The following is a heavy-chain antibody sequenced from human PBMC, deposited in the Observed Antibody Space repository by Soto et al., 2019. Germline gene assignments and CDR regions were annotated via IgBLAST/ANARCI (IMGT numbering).Heavy chain of an antibody. CDR1: GYSFTSYW. CDR3: ARLAVYCSSTSCHNYYYYGMDV. Sequence: PGESLKISCKGSGYSFTSYWIGWVRQMPGKGLEWMGIIYPGDSDTRYSPSFQGQVTISADKSISTAYLQWSSLKASDTAMYYYARLAVYCSSTSCHNYYYYGMDVWGQGTTVTVSS. CDR2: IYPGDSDT. J-gene: IGHJ6*02. V-gene: IGHV5-51*01. D-gene: IGHD2-2*01.